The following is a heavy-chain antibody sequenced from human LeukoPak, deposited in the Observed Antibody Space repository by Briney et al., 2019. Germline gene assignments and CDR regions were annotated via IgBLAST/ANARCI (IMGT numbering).Heavy chain of an antibody. V-gene: IGHV3-66*01. CDR2: IFRGGAT. CDR3: VKEVPGSTIYH. D-gene: IGHD5-24*01. CDR1: GFTVSSNY. Sequence: GGSLRLSCVASGFTVSSNYMSWVRQAPGKGLEWVSVIFRGGATYHADSVKGRLIISRDTSKNTVYLQMNSLTAEDTAVYYCVKEVPGSTIYHWGQGTLVTVSS. J-gene: IGHJ5*02.